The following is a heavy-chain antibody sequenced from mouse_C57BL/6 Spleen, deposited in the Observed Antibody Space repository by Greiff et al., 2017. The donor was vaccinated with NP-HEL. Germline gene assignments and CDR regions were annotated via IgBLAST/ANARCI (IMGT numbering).Heavy chain of an antibody. CDR1: GYTFTSYT. Sequence: QVHVKQSGAELARPGASVKMSCKASGYTFTSYTMHWVKQRPGQGLEWIGYINPSSGYTKYNQKFKDKATLTAGKSSSTAYMQLSSLTSEDSAVYYCARLTTTVVDYWGQGTTLTVSS. CDR3: ARLTTTVVDY. CDR2: INPSSGYT. J-gene: IGHJ2*01. V-gene: IGHV1-4*01. D-gene: IGHD1-1*01.